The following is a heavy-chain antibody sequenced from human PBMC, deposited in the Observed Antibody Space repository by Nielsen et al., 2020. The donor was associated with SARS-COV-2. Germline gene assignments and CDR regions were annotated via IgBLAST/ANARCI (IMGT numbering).Heavy chain of an antibody. CDR2: IYYSGST. CDR3: ARDRIPPPGIAAADYYYGMDV. D-gene: IGHD6-13*01. J-gene: IGHJ6*02. V-gene: IGHV4-39*07. Sequence: WIRPPPGKGLEWIGSIYYSGSTYYNPSLKSRVTISVDTSKNQFSLKLSSVTAADTAVYYCARDRIPPPGIAAADYYYGMDVWGQGTTVTVSS.